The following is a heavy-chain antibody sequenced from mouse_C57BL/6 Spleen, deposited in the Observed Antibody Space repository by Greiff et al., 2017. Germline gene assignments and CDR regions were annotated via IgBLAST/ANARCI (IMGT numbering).Heavy chain of an antibody. CDR2: IYPGDGDT. CDR3: ARSGYGSSPFDY. V-gene: IGHV1-80*01. D-gene: IGHD1-1*01. Sequence: VKLMESGAELVKPGASVKISCKASGYAFSSYWMNWVKQRPGKGLEWIGQIYPGDGDTNYNGKFKGKATLSADKSSSTAYMQLSSLTSEASAVYFCARSGYGSSPFDYWGQGTTLTVSS. CDR1: GYAFSSYW. J-gene: IGHJ2*01.